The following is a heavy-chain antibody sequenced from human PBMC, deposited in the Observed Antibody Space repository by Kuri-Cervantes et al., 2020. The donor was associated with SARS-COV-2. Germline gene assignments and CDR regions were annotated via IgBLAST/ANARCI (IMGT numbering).Heavy chain of an antibody. Sequence: GESLKLSCAASGFTVSSNEMSWVRQAPGKGLEWVSSISCGSTYYADSRKGRFTISRDNSKNTLHLQMNSLRSEDTAVYYCQAQLTFGGVFAQDDYWGQGTLVTVSS. CDR3: QAQLTFGGVFAQDDY. CDR1: GFTVSSNE. V-gene: IGHV3-38-3*01. CDR2: ISCGST. D-gene: IGHD3-16*02. J-gene: IGHJ4*02.